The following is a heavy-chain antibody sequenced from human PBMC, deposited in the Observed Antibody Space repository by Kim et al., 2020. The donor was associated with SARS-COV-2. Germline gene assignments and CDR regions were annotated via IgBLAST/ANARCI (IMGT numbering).Heavy chain of an antibody. CDR3: VKDFGYYGSGSYYSSFDY. CDR2: ISSNGGST. Sequence: GGSLRLSCSASGFTFSSYAMHWVRQAPGKGLEYVSAISSNGGSTYYADSVKGRFTISRDNSKNTLYLQMSSLRAEDTAVYYCVKDFGYYGSGSYYSSFDYWGQGTLVTVSS. J-gene: IGHJ4*02. V-gene: IGHV3-64D*06. D-gene: IGHD3-10*01. CDR1: GFTFSSYA.